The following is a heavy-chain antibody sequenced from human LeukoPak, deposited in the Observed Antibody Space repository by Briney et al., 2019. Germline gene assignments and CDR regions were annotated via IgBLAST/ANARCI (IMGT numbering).Heavy chain of an antibody. CDR1: GNTFTTYD. CDR2: MNPNSANT. Sequence: ASVKVSCKASGNTFTTYDINWVRQATGQGLEWMGWMNPNSANTGYARKFQGRVTMTRNTSITTAYMELGSLRSEDTAVCYCARAFSSGYDSYAAFDLWGQGTMVTVSS. V-gene: IGHV1-8*01. D-gene: IGHD5-12*01. CDR3: ARAFSSGYDSYAAFDL. J-gene: IGHJ3*01.